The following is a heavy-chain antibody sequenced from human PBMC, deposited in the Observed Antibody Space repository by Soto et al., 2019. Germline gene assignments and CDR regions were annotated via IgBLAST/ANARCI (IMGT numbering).Heavy chain of an antibody. CDR1: GGSFSGYY. Sequence: SETLSLTCAVYGGSFSGYYWSWIRQPPGKGLEWIGEINHSGSTNYNPSLKSRVTISVDTSKNQFSLKLSSVTAADTAVYYCARARRGYSYAFDYWGQGTLVTVS. CDR2: INHSGST. J-gene: IGHJ4*02. V-gene: IGHV4-34*01. D-gene: IGHD5-18*01. CDR3: ARARRGYSYAFDY.